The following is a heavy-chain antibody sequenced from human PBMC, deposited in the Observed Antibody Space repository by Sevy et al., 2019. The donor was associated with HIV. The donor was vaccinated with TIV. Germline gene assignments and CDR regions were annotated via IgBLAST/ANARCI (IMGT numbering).Heavy chain of an antibody. CDR3: AGGSRGFGGNFDY. CDR2: IYYSGTT. D-gene: IGHD3-16*01. Sequence: SETLSLTCTVSGGSINNYYWSWIRQPPGKGLEWIGYIYYSGTTNYNPSHKSRVTISVDTSKNQFSLNLSSVTAADTAVFYGAGGSRGFGGNFDYWGHGTLVTVSS. V-gene: IGHV4-59*08. J-gene: IGHJ4*01. CDR1: GGSINNYY.